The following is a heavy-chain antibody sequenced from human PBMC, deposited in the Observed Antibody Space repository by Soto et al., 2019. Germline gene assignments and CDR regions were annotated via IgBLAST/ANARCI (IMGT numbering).Heavy chain of an antibody. Sequence: EVQLVESGGGLVQPGGSLRLSCAASGFTFSSYEMNWVRQAPGKGLEWVSYISSSGSTIYYADSVKGRFTISRDNAKNSLYLQMNSLRAEDTAVYYCAREEYYDSSDYHLDAFDIWGQGTMVTVSS. V-gene: IGHV3-48*03. J-gene: IGHJ3*02. CDR2: ISSSGSTI. CDR3: AREEYYDSSDYHLDAFDI. CDR1: GFTFSSYE. D-gene: IGHD3-22*01.